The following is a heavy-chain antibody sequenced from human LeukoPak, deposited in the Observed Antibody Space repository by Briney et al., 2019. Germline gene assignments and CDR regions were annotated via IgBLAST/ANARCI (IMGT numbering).Heavy chain of an antibody. Sequence: ASETLSLTCAVYGGSFSGYYGSWIRQPPGKGLEWIGEINHSGSTNYNPSLKSRVTISVDTSKNQFSLKLSSVTAADTAVYYCVRGFPGSFDYWGQGTLVTVSS. J-gene: IGHJ4*02. V-gene: IGHV4-34*01. CDR3: VRGFPGSFDY. CDR2: INHSGST. CDR1: GGSFSGYY. D-gene: IGHD1-26*01.